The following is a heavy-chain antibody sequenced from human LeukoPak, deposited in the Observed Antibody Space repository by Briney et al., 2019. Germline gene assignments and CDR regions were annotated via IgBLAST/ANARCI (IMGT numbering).Heavy chain of an antibody. V-gene: IGHV3-23*01. J-gene: IGHJ6*02. CDR1: GFTFSSYG. Sequence: PGGSLRLSCAASGFTFSSYGMSWVRQAPGKGPEWVSGISGSGGSTNYADSVKGRFTISRDNSKNTVYLQMNSLRAEDTAVYYCAEGRGSYYYYGMDVWGQGTTVTVSS. CDR2: ISGSGGST. D-gene: IGHD3-10*01. CDR3: AEGRGSYYYYGMDV.